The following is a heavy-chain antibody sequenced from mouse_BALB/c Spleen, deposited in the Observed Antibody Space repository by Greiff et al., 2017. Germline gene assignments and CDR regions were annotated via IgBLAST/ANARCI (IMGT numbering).Heavy chain of an antibody. CDR3: ARGGSFAY. V-gene: IGHV5-9-4*01. D-gene: IGHD1-1*02. CDR2: ISSGGSYT. CDR1: GFTFSSYA. Sequence: EVKVEESGGGLVKPGGSLKLSCAASGFTFSSYAMSWVRQSPEKRLEWVAEISSGGSYTYYPDTVTGRFTISRDNAKNTLYLEMSSLRSEDTAMYYCARGGSFAYWGQGTLVTVSA. J-gene: IGHJ3*01.